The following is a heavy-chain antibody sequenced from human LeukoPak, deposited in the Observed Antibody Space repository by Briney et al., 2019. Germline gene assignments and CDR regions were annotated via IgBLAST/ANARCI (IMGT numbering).Heavy chain of an antibody. J-gene: IGHJ6*03. V-gene: IGHV4-39*01. D-gene: IGHD6-13*01. CDR3: ARHLDSSSWYNPYYYYYYMDV. Sequence: PSETLSLTCTVSGGSISSSSYYWGWIRQPPGKGLEWIGSIYYSGSTYYNPSLKSRVTISVDTSKNQFSLKLSSVTAADTAVYYCARHLDSSSWYNPYYYYYYMDVWGKGTTVTVSS. CDR2: IYYSGST. CDR1: GGSISSSSYY.